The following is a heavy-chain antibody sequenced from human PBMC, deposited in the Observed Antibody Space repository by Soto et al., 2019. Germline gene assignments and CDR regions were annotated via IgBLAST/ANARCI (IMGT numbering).Heavy chain of an antibody. CDR2: ISSSSSTI. D-gene: IGHD5-12*01. CDR3: ARDTKPDGYNFDY. CDR1: GFTFSTYS. J-gene: IGHJ4*02. Sequence: EVQLVESGGGLVQPGGSLRLSCAASGFTFSTYSMNWVRQAPGKGLEWVSYISSSSSTIYYADSVKGRFTISRENAKNSLYLQMNSLRDEETAVYYCARDTKPDGYNFDYWGQGTLVTVSS. V-gene: IGHV3-48*02.